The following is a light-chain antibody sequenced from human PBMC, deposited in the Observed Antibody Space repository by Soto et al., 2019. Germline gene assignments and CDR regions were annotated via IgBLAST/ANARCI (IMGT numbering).Light chain of an antibody. CDR1: QEISSN. CDR2: GAF. Sequence: DRVMRQSPGTLSASPGERAILSCRASQEISSNLAWYQKKPGQAPRLLIYGAFTRATGIPARFSGSASGTDFTLTISSLQSEDFAVYYCQQYNNWPPWTFGQGTKMDIK. CDR3: QQYNNWPPWT. V-gene: IGKV3-15*01. J-gene: IGKJ1*01.